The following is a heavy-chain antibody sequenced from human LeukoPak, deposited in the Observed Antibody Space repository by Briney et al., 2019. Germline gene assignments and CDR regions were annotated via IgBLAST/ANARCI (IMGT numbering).Heavy chain of an antibody. V-gene: IGHV4-59*08. CDR2: IHYSGST. J-gene: IGHJ4*02. Sequence: SETLSLTCAVYGGSLSGYYWSWIRQPPGKGLEWIGYIHYSGSTKYNPSLKSRVTISVDTSRNQFSLKLSSVTAADTAVYYCARWYSSGWAFDYWGQGTLVTVSS. D-gene: IGHD6-19*01. CDR1: GGSLSGYY. CDR3: ARWYSSGWAFDY.